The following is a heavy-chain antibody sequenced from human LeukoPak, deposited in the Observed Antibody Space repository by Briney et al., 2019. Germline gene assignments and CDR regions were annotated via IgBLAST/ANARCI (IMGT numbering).Heavy chain of an antibody. CDR3: TRDLMDYDVSTGLHHYYMDV. CDR2: INGDGRNI. J-gene: IGHJ6*02. Sequence: HPGRSLRLSCVASGFTFSSYWMHWVRQDPRKGLVWVSRINGDGRNINYADSVRGRFTISRDNAKNTLYLQMNTLRVEDTAVYYCTRDLMDYDVSTGLHHYYMDVWGQGTTVTVSS. V-gene: IGHV3-74*01. D-gene: IGHD3-9*01. CDR1: GFTFSSYW.